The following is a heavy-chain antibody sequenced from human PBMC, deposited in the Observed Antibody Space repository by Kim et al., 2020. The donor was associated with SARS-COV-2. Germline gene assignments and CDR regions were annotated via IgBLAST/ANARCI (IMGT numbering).Heavy chain of an antibody. D-gene: IGHD7-27*01. V-gene: IGHV3-66*01. CDR2: IYSGGRT. CDR3: ARDLRDWG. CDR1: GFTVSSNY. J-gene: IGHJ4*02. Sequence: GGSLRLSCAASGFTVSSNYMSWVRQAPGKGLEWVSDIYSGGRTYYADSVKDRFTISRDNSKNTLYLQMNSLRAEDTAVYYCARDLRDWGWGQGTLVTVSS.